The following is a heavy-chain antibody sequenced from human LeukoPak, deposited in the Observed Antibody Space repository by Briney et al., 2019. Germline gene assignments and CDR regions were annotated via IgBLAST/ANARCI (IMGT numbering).Heavy chain of an antibody. CDR2: INHSGST. CDR1: GGSISSGDYY. Sequence: SETLSLTCTVSGGSISSGDYYWSWIRQPPGKGLEWIGEINHSGSTNYNPSLKSRVTISVDTSKNQFSLKLSSVTAADTAVYYCAREMDGDYAGDVGYDYWGQGTLVTVSS. D-gene: IGHD4-17*01. J-gene: IGHJ4*02. V-gene: IGHV4-39*07. CDR3: AREMDGDYAGDVGYDY.